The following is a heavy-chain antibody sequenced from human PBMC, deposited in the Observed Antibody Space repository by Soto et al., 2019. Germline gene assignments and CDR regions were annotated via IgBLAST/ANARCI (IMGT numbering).Heavy chain of an antibody. CDR3: ARDQGDYYDRSGYDP. Sequence: SQTLSLTCAMSGSSVSSDIAAWNCIRQSPSRGLEWLGRTYYRSKWYNDYAVSVKSRITINPDTSKNQFSLQLNSVTPEDTAVYYCARDQGDYYDRSGYDPWGQGTMVTVSS. V-gene: IGHV6-1*01. D-gene: IGHD3-22*01. CDR2: TYYRSKWYN. J-gene: IGHJ5*02. CDR1: GSSVSSDIAA.